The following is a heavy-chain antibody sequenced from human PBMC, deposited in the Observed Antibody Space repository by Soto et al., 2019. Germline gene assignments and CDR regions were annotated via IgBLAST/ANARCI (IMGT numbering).Heavy chain of an antibody. V-gene: IGHV3-30*18. CDR3: AKDRFRVVVTAILDY. Sequence: ESGGGVVQPGRSLRLSCAASGFTFSSYGMHWVRQAPGKGLEWVAVISYDGSNKYYADSVKGRFTISRDNSKNTLYLQMNSLRAEDTAVYYCAKDRFRVVVTAILDYWGQGTLVTVSS. J-gene: IGHJ4*02. CDR2: ISYDGSNK. D-gene: IGHD2-21*02. CDR1: GFTFSSYG.